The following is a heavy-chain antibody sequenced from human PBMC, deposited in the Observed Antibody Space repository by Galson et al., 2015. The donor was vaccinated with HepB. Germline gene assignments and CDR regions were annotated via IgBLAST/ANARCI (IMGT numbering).Heavy chain of an antibody. Sequence: SVKVSCKASGYILTSYGISWVRQAPGQGLEWMGWMNVYNGNTNYAQKLQGRVTMTTDTSTSTAYMELRSLRSDDTAVYFCARVHYDLLTGYYIFHGLDVWGQGTTVTVSS. V-gene: IGHV1-18*04. CDR2: MNVYNGNT. CDR1: GYILTSYG. CDR3: ARVHYDLLTGYYIFHGLDV. J-gene: IGHJ6*02. D-gene: IGHD3-9*01.